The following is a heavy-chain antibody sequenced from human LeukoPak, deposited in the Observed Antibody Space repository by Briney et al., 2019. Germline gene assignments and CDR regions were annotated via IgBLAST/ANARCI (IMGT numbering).Heavy chain of an antibody. CDR2: IIPIFGTA. CDR3: ARELAYSSSWYSGAYYYYYGMDV. Sequence: SVKVSCKASGGTFSSYAISWVRQAPGQGLEWMGGIIPIFGTANYAQKSQGRVTITADKSTSTAYMELSSLRSEDTAVYYCARELAYSSSWYSGAYYYYYGMDVWGKGTTVTVSS. J-gene: IGHJ6*04. V-gene: IGHV1-69*06. D-gene: IGHD6-13*01. CDR1: GGTFSSYA.